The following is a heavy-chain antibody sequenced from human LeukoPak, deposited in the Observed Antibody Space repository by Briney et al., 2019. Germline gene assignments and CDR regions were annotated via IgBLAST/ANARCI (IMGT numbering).Heavy chain of an antibody. Sequence: GGSPRLSCAASGFTVSSNYMSWVRQAPGKGLEWVSVIYSGGSTYYADSVKGRFTISRDNSKNTLYLQMNSLRSDDTAVYYCARATYYYDSSGYQVNDAFDIWGQGTMVTVSS. J-gene: IGHJ3*02. V-gene: IGHV3-53*05. D-gene: IGHD3-22*01. CDR3: ARATYYYDSSGYQVNDAFDI. CDR1: GFTVSSNY. CDR2: IYSGGST.